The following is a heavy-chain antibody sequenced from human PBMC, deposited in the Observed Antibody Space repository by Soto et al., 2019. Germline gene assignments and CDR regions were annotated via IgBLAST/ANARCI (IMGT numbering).Heavy chain of an antibody. D-gene: IGHD6-13*01. Sequence: QVQLVESGGGVVQPGRSLRLSCAASGFTFSSYGMQWVRQAPGKGLEWVAVIWYDGSNKYYADSVKGRFTISRDNSKNTLYLQMNSLRAEDTAVYYCARDHLLAAAGAYYLGQGTLGTVSS. CDR1: GFTFSSYG. J-gene: IGHJ4*02. CDR2: IWYDGSNK. CDR3: ARDHLLAAAGAYY. V-gene: IGHV3-33*01.